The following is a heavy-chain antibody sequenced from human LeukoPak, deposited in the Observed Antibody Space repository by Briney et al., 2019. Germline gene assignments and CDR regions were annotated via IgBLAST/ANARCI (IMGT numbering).Heavy chain of an antibody. CDR1: GFTVSSNY. J-gene: IGHJ2*01. D-gene: IGHD3-22*01. CDR2: IYSGGST. Sequence: PGGSLRLSCAASGFTVSSNYMSWVRQAPGKGLEWVSVIYSGGSTYYADSVKGRFTISRDNSKNTLYLQMNSLRAEDTAVYYCARDLLGSSGYPYFDLWGRGTLVTVSS. V-gene: IGHV3-66*01. CDR3: ARDLLGSSGYPYFDL.